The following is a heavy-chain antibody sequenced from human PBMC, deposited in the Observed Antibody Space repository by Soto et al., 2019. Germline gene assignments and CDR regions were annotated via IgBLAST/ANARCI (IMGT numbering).Heavy chain of an antibody. D-gene: IGHD3-16*01. CDR3: TRALGENMYGHGY. CDR1: GFTFSSYW. Sequence: EVQLVESGGGLVQPGGSLRLACAASGFTFSSYWMHWVRQAPGKGLVWVSRIKSDGTGISYADSVKGRFTISRDNAKNTCHLQINSLRDEDTALYYGTRALGENMYGHGYWGQGTLVTFSS. CDR2: IKSDGTGI. J-gene: IGHJ4*02. V-gene: IGHV3-74*01.